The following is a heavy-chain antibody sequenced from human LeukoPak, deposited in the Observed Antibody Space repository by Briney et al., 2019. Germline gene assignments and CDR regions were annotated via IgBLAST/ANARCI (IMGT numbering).Heavy chain of an antibody. CDR1: GFTLSSYE. V-gene: IGHV3-48*03. CDR3: ASGRLVGAPDY. Sequence: PGGSLRLSCAASGFTLSSYEMNWVRQAPGKGLEWVSYISSSGSTIYYADSVKGRFTISRDTAKNSLYLQVDSLRAEDTAVYYCASGRLVGAPDYWGQGTLVTVSS. CDR2: ISSSGSTI. D-gene: IGHD1-26*01. J-gene: IGHJ4*02.